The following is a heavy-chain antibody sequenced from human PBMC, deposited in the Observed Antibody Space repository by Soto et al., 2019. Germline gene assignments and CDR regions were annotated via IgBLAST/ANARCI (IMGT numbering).Heavy chain of an antibody. CDR2: IYYSGST. CDR1: GGSISSGDYY. Sequence: SETLSLTCTVSGGSISSGDYYWSWIRQPPGKGLEWIGYIYYSGSTYYNPSLKSRVTISVDTSKNQFSLKLSSVTAADTAVYYCARELHEIYGGKGGFDYWGQGTLVTVSS. CDR3: ARELHEIYGGKGGFDY. J-gene: IGHJ4*02. V-gene: IGHV4-30-4*01. D-gene: IGHD4-17*01.